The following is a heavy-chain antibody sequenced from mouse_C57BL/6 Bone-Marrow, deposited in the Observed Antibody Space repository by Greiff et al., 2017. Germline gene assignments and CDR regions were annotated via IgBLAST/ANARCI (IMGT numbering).Heavy chain of an antibody. CDR3: ARGGYYGSRGDY. D-gene: IGHD1-1*01. Sequence: VQLQQSGAELVMPGASVKLSCKASGYTFTSYWMHWVKQRPGQGLEWIGEIDPSDSYTNYNQKFKGKSTLTVDKSSSTAYMQLSSLTSEDSAVYYCARGGYYGSRGDYWGQGTTLTVSS. J-gene: IGHJ2*01. V-gene: IGHV1-69*01. CDR1: GYTFTSYW. CDR2: IDPSDSYT.